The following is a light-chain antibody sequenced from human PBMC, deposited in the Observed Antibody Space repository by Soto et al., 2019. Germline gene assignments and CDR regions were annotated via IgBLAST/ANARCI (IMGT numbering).Light chain of an antibody. CDR3: CSYAGSSTPHVV. CDR2: EGS. CDR1: SSDVGSYNL. Sequence: QSALTQPASVSGSPGQSITISCTGTSSDVGSYNLVSWYQQHPGKAPKLMIYEGSKRPSGVSNRLSGSKSGNTASLTISGLQAEDEADYYCCSYAGSSTPHVVFGGGTKVTVL. J-gene: IGLJ2*01. V-gene: IGLV2-23*01.